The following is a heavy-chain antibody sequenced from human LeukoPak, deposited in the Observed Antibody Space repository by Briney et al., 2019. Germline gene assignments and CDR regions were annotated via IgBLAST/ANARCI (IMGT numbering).Heavy chain of an antibody. Sequence: GGSLRLSCAASGFTFSNAWMSWVRQAPGKGLEWVGRIKSKTDGGTTDYAAPVKGRFTISRDDSKNTLYLQMNSLRAEDTAVYYCAKGSRVAVPGYLDFWGQGTLVTVSS. CDR1: GFTFSNAW. CDR2: IKSKTDGGTT. J-gene: IGHJ4*02. V-gene: IGHV3-15*01. CDR3: AKGSRVAVPGYLDF. D-gene: IGHD6-19*01.